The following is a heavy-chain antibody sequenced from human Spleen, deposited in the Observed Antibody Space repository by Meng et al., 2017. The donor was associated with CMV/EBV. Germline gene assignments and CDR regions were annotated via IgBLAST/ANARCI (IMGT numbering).Heavy chain of an antibody. J-gene: IGHJ6*02. V-gene: IGHV3-21*01. D-gene: IGHD1-20*01. CDR2: ISSSSSSYI. CDR1: GFIDNNYY. Sequence: GGSLRLSCVVSGFIDNNYYMTWVRQAPGKGLEWVSSISSSSSSYIYYADSVKGRFTISRDNAKNSLYLQMNSLRAEDTAVYYCARFAERITGKYYYYGMDVWGQGTTVTVSS. CDR3: ARFAERITGKYYYYGMDV.